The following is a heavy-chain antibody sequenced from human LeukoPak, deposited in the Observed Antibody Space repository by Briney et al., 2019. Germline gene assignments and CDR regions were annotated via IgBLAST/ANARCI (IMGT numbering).Heavy chain of an antibody. V-gene: IGHV4-4*07. D-gene: IGHD6-6*01. J-gene: IGHJ4*02. CDR2: IYTSGST. Sequence: SETLSLTCTVPGGSISSYYWSWIRQPAGKGLEWIGRIYTSGSTNYNPSLKSRVTMSVDTSKNQFSLKLSSVTAADTAVYYCARSEYSSSYLYFDYWGQGTLVTVSS. CDR3: ARSEYSSSYLYFDY. CDR1: GGSISSYY.